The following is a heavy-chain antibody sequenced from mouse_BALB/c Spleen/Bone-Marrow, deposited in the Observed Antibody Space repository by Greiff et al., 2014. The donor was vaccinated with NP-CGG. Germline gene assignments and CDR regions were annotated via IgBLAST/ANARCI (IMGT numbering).Heavy chain of an antibody. D-gene: IGHD1-1*02. CDR2: ISNGGNYT. J-gene: IGHJ4*01. V-gene: IGHV5-9-3*01. CDR3: TRQRGDYAMDY. Sequence: EVKVEESGGGLVKPGGSLKLSCAASGFTFSSYGVSWVRQTPEKRLEGVATISNGGNYTYYPDSVKGRFTISRDNAKNTLYLQMSSLRSEDTAMYYCTRQRGDYAMDYWGQGTSVTVSS. CDR1: GFTFSSYG.